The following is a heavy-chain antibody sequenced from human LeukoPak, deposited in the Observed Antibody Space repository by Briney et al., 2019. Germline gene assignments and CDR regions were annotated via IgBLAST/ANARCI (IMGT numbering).Heavy chain of an antibody. Sequence: GGSLRLSCAASRFTFSSYSMNWVRQAPGKGLEWVSSISPSSDYKYYTDSVKGRFTISRDNAKNSLYLQMNSLGAEDTAVYYCARERGYSYGYSDSWGQGTLVTVSS. CDR2: ISPSSDYK. J-gene: IGHJ4*02. CDR1: RFTFSSYS. V-gene: IGHV3-21*01. D-gene: IGHD5-18*01. CDR3: ARERGYSYGYSDS.